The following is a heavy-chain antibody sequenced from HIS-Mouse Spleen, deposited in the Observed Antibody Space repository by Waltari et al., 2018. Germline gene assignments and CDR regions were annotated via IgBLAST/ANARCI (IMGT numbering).Heavy chain of an antibody. V-gene: IGHV3-7*01. CDR1: GFSFSVSW. J-gene: IGHJ3*02. D-gene: IGHD1-20*01. Sequence: EVQLVESGGGLVQPGGSLRLSCAASGFSFSVSWFSLFRQSPVKGLEWVANIKQDGSEKYYVDSVKGRFTISRDNAKNSLYLQMNSLRAEDTAVYYCARESITGQGAFDIWGQGTMVTVSS. CDR3: ARESITGQGAFDI. CDR2: IKQDGSEK.